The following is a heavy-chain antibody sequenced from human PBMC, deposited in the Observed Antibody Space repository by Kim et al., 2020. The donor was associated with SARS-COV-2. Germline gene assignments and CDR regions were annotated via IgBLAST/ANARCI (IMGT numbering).Heavy chain of an antibody. CDR3: ARLIDFWSGYNYYYGMDV. D-gene: IGHD3-3*01. J-gene: IGHJ6*02. CDR2: IIPIFGTA. V-gene: IGHV1-69*13. CDR1: GGTFSSYA. Sequence: SVKVSCKASGGTFSSYAISWVRQAPGQGLEWMGGIIPIFGTANYAQKFQGRVTITADESTSTAYMELSSLRSEDTAVYYCARLIDFWSGYNYYYGMDVWGQGTTVTVSS.